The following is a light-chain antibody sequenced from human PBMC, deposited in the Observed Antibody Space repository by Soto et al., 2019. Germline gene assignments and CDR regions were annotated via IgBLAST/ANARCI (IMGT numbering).Light chain of an antibody. J-gene: IGLJ3*02. CDR2: GNS. CDR3: QSYDSSLSGWV. Sequence: QSVLTQPPSVSGAPGQRVTISCTENSSNIGAGYDVHWYQQLPGTAPKLLIYGNSNRPSGVPDRFSGSKSGTSASLAITGLQAEDEADYYCQSYDSSLSGWVFGGGTKVTVL. CDR1: SSNIGAGYD. V-gene: IGLV1-40*01.